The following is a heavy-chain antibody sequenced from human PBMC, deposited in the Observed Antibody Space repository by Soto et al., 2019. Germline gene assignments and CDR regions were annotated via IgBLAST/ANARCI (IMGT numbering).Heavy chain of an antibody. D-gene: IGHD4-4*01. CDR2: IYNSGST. CDR3: ARESYSNYLRNWFDP. Sequence: PSETLSLTCAVSGGYISGGYYSWSWIRQPPGKGLEWIGFIYNSGSTNYNPSLKSRVTISVDTSKNQFSLKLSSVTAADTAVYYCARESYSNYLRNWFDPWGQGTLVTVSS. CDR1: GGYISGGYYS. J-gene: IGHJ5*02. V-gene: IGHV4-30-2*01.